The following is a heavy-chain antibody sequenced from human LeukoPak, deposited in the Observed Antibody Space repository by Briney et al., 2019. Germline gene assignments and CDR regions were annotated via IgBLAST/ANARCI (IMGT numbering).Heavy chain of an antibody. CDR2: ISGSGGST. J-gene: IGHJ4*02. Sequence: GSLRLSCAASGFTFSSYSMNWVRQAPGKGLEWVSAISGSGGSTYYADSVKGRFTISRDNSKNTLYLQMNSLRAEDTAVYYCAKGVRSSGPFFFDYWGQGTLVTVSS. CDR3: AKGVRSSGPFFFDY. V-gene: IGHV3-23*01. CDR1: GFTFSSYS. D-gene: IGHD3-3*01.